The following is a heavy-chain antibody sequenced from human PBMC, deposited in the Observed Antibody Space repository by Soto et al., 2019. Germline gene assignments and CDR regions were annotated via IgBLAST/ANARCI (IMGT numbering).Heavy chain of an antibody. CDR2: ISSSSSTI. Sequence: GGSLRLSCAASGFTFSSYSMNWVRQAPGKGLEWVSYISSSSSTIYYADSVKGRFTISRDNAKNSLYLQMNSLRDEDTAVYYCARARPLYGSGSYSDYWGQGTLVTVSS. D-gene: IGHD3-10*01. V-gene: IGHV3-48*02. J-gene: IGHJ4*02. CDR1: GFTFSSYS. CDR3: ARARPLYGSGSYSDY.